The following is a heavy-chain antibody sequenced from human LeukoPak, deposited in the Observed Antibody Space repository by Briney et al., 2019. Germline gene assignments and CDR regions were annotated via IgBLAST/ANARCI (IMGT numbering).Heavy chain of an antibody. CDR3: ATGVYCETTTCPGYGNYYYFMDV. CDR2: FDPKDGEA. V-gene: IGHV1-24*01. CDR1: GFTLSELS. Sequence: GASVKVSCKVSGFTLSELSIHWVRQAPGKGLEWVGGFDPKDGEAVYAERFRDRVILTDDRSSNTAYMDLSRLAADDAHVYYCATGVYCETTTCPGYGNYYYFMDVWGEGTTVTV. D-gene: IGHD2-21*01. J-gene: IGHJ6*03.